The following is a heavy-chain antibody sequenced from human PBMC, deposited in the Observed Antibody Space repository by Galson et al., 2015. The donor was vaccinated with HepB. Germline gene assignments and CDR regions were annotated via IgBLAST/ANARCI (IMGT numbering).Heavy chain of an antibody. V-gene: IGHV1-18*01. D-gene: IGHD6-19*01. J-gene: IGHJ5*02. Sequence: SVKVSCKASGYTFTSYGISWVRQAPGQGLEWMGWISAYNGNTNYAQKLQGRVTMTTDTSTSTAYMELRSLRSDDTAVYYCARGVGYSSGWYVARWFDPWGQGTLVTVSS. CDR3: ARGVGYSSGWYVARWFDP. CDR2: ISAYNGNT. CDR1: GYTFTSYG.